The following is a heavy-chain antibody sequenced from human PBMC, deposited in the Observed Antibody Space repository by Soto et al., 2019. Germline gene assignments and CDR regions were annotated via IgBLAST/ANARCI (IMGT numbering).Heavy chain of an antibody. V-gene: IGHV3-49*04. CDR3: TRDGLYGDYFDY. Sequence: GGSLRLSCTASGFTFGDYAMSWVRQAPGKGLEWVGFIRSKAYGGTTEYAASVKGRFTISRDDSKSIAYLQMNSLKTDDTAVYYCTRDGLYGDYFDYWGQGTLVTVSS. J-gene: IGHJ4*02. D-gene: IGHD2-2*02. CDR2: IRSKAYGGTT. CDR1: GFTFGDYA.